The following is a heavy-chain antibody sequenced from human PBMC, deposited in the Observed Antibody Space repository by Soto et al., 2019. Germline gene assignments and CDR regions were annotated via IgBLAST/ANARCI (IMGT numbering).Heavy chain of an antibody. Sequence: GESLKISCKASGYNFINYWISWVRQMPGKGLEWIGRIDPSDSYTKYRPSFEGHVTMSVDKSISTAYLQWSRLKASDTAMYYCARHTPNYYGSGSQDCRGQGTLVTVSS. J-gene: IGHJ4*02. CDR1: GYNFINYW. D-gene: IGHD3-10*01. V-gene: IGHV5-10-1*01. CDR2: IDPSDSYT. CDR3: ARHTPNYYGSGSQDC.